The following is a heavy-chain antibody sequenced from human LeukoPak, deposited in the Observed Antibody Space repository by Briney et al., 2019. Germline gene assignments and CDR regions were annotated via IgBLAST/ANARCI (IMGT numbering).Heavy chain of an antibody. Sequence: ASAKVSCKASGYTFTGYYMHWVRQAPGQGLEWMGWINPNSGGTNYAQKFQGRVTMTRDTSISTAYMELSRLRSDDTAVYYCASGESGWYRDYYGMDVWGQGTTVTVSS. V-gene: IGHV1-2*02. J-gene: IGHJ6*02. CDR2: INPNSGGT. CDR1: GYTFTGYY. D-gene: IGHD6-19*01. CDR3: ASGESGWYRDYYGMDV.